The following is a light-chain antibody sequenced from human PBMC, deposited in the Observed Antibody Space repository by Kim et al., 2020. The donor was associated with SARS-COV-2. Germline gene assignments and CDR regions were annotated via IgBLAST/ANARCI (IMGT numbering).Light chain of an antibody. CDR2: GKN. V-gene: IGLV3-19*01. CDR1: SLRTYY. J-gene: IGLJ2*01. CDR3: NSRDNSGDHVV. Sequence: ALGQTVRITCKGGSLRTYYAIWYQQKPGQAPILVIYGKNNRPSGIPDRFSGSSSGNTASLTVTGAQAVDEADYYCNSRDNSGDHVVFGGGTKLIVL.